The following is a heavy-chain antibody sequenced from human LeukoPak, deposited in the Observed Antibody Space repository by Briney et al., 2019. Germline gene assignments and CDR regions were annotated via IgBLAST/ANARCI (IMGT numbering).Heavy chain of an antibody. CDR1: GGSISSYY. CDR2: IYYSGST. Sequence: PSETLSLTRTVSGGSISSYYWSWIRQPPGKGLEWIGYIYYSGSTNYNPSLKSRVTISVDTSKNQFSLKLSSVTAADTAVYYCARVFIGYDSSGPDAFDIWGQGTMVTVSS. D-gene: IGHD3-22*01. CDR3: ARVFIGYDSSGPDAFDI. V-gene: IGHV4-59*01. J-gene: IGHJ3*02.